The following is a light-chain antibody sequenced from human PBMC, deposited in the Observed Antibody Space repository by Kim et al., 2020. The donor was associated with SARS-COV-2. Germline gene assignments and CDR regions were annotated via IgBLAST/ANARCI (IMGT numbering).Light chain of an antibody. Sequence: SASVGDSITITCRTSQDINNFLYWYQQNPGSAPKLLISAATNLQSGVPSRFSGSGSGTDFTLTIGSLQPEDFVTYYCQQTYSTPTFGQGTKVEIK. CDR2: AAT. V-gene: IGKV1-39*01. CDR3: QQTYSTPT. J-gene: IGKJ1*01. CDR1: QDINNF.